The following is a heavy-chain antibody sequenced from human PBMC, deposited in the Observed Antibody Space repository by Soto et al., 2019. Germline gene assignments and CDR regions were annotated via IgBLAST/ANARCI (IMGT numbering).Heavy chain of an antibody. Sequence: QVQLVQSGAEVQKPGASVKVSCKASGYTFTSYGISWVRQAPGQGLEWMGWISAYNGNTNYAQKLQGRVTMTTDTSTRTAYMELRSLRSDDTAVYYCARGGGGPLSRYYYYYYGMDVWGQGSTVTVSS. J-gene: IGHJ6*02. CDR3: ARGGGGPLSRYYYYYYGMDV. CDR2: ISAYNGNT. D-gene: IGHD2-15*01. CDR1: GYTFTSYG. V-gene: IGHV1-18*01.